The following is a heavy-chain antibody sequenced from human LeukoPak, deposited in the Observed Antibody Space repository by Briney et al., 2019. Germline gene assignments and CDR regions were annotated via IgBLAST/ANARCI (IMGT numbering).Heavy chain of an antibody. V-gene: IGHV4-39*01. CDR2: LFRSGTT. Sequence: ASETLSLTCTVSGDSVITNLYYWGWIRQPPGKGLEWIGNLFRSGTTYYNPSLKSRVSISVDTSKNQFSLKLNSVTAADTAVYYCARQGYGRSSFFDHWGQGTLVTVSS. CDR1: GDSVITNLYY. J-gene: IGHJ4*02. D-gene: IGHD6-6*01. CDR3: ARQGYGRSSFFDH.